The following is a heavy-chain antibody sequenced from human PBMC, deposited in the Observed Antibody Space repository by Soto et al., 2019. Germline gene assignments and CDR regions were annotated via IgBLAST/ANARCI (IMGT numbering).Heavy chain of an antibody. CDR2: IYSGGST. D-gene: IGHD2-2*01. CDR1: GFTVSSNY. J-gene: IGHJ3*02. Sequence: EVQLVESGGGLVQPGGSLRLSCAASGFTVSSNYMSWVRQAPGKGLEWVSVIYSGGSTYYADSVKGRFTISRHNSKNTLYLQMNSLRAEDTAVYYCARGPTHIQMPHAFDIWGQGTMVTVSS. V-gene: IGHV3-53*04. CDR3: ARGPTHIQMPHAFDI.